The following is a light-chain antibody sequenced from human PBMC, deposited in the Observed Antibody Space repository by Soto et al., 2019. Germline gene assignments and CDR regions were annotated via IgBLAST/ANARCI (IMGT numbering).Light chain of an antibody. J-gene: IGKJ4*01. CDR2: GAS. CDR3: QQYNNWPPPLT. V-gene: IGKV3-15*01. Sequence: EIVMTQSPATLSVSPGERATLSCRASQLVSSNLAWYQQKPGQAPRLLIYGASTRATGIPARFSGSGSGTEFTLTISSLQSEDFAVYYCQQYNNWPPPLTFGGGTKVEIK. CDR1: QLVSSN.